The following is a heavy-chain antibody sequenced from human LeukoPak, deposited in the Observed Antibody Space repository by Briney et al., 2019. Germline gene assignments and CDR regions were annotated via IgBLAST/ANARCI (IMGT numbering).Heavy chain of an antibody. D-gene: IGHD5-24*01. CDR1: GVSFSGYG. J-gene: IGHJ4*02. V-gene: IGHV3-33*01. CDR3: ERDGDNDINPPRRAFDY. Sequence: HPGGSLRLSCAASGVSFSGYGMHWVRQAPGKGLEWVASVWYDGSNEKYADSVKGRFTISRDNSKNTLYLHMSTLRAEDTAVYWCERDGDNDINPPRRAFDYWGQGTLVTVSS. CDR2: VWYDGSNE.